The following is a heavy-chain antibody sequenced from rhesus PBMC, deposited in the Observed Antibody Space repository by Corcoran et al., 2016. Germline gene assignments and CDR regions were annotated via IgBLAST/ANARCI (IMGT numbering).Heavy chain of an antibody. Sequence: QVQLQESGPGVVKPSETLSLTCAVSGGSISNSYWWTWIRQPPGKGLEWIGYISGCGTNTNYNPSLKSRGTISKDTSNTQFSLKLNSVTAADTAVYYCARDLKTWGQGVLVIVSS. CDR2: ISGCGTNT. CDR1: GGSISNSYW. V-gene: IGHV4S10*01. CDR3: ARDLKT. J-gene: IGHJ4*01.